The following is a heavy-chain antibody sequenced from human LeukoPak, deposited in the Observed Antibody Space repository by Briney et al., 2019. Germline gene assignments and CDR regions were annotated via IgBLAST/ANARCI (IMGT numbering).Heavy chain of an antibody. Sequence: LSLTCTVSGGSISSSNYYWGWIRQPPGKGLEWVSAISGSGGSTYYADSVKGRFTISRDNAKNSLYLQMNSLRAEDTAVYYCARLTMLRGLLSGYYHYYMDVWGKGTTVTISS. V-gene: IGHV3-11*04. D-gene: IGHD3-10*01. CDR2: ISGSGGST. CDR3: ARLTMLRGLLSGYYHYYMDV. J-gene: IGHJ6*03. CDR1: GGSISSSNYY.